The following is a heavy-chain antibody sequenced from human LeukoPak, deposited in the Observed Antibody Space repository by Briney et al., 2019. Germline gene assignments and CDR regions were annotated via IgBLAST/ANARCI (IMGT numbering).Heavy chain of an antibody. CDR3: AREIGQLGGAFDI. Sequence: GGSLRLSCAASGFTVSTVYMTWVRQAPGKGLEWVSVIYGGPTAFYADSVKDRFTISRDNPKNTLNLQMNSLRAEDTAVYYCAREIGQLGGAFDIWGQGTMVTVSS. CDR1: GFTVSTVY. D-gene: IGHD7-27*01. CDR2: IYGGPTA. J-gene: IGHJ3*02. V-gene: IGHV3-53*01.